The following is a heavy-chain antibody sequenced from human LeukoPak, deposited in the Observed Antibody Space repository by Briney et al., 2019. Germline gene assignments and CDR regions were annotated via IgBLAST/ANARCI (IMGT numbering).Heavy chain of an antibody. CDR3: ARGSRPVYNLLTGKRYFDY. CDR2: INPNSGGT. D-gene: IGHD3-9*01. J-gene: IGHJ4*02. Sequence: VASVKVSCKASGYTFTGYYMHWVRQAPGQGLEWMGWINPNSGGTNYAQKFQGRVTMTRDTSISTAYMELSSLRSEDTAVYYCARGSRPVYNLLTGKRYFDYWGQGTLLTVSS. CDR1: GYTFTGYY. V-gene: IGHV1-2*02.